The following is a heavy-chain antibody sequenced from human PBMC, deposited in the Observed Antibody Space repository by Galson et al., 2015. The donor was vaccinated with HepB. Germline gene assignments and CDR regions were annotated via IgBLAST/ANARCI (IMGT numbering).Heavy chain of an antibody. D-gene: IGHD2-2*01. J-gene: IGHJ4*02. Sequence: SLRLSCAASGFTFSSYSMNWVRQAPGKGLEWVSSISSSSSYIYYADSVKGRFTISRDNAKNSLYLQMNSLRAEDTAVYYCARTQYCSSTSCYYFDYWGQGTLVTVSS. V-gene: IGHV3-21*01. CDR3: ARTQYCSSTSCYYFDY. CDR1: GFTFSSYS. CDR2: ISSSSSYI.